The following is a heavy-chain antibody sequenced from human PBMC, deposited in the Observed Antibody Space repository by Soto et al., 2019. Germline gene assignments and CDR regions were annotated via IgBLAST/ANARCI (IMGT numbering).Heavy chain of an antibody. CDR3: ARSETAGHRGFDI. D-gene: IGHD6-19*01. CDR2: IIPTFGTA. Sequence: QVQLVQSGAEMREPGSSVKVSCKASGGTFSSSAINWLRQAPGQGPEWMGGIIPTFGTANYIEKFRGRVTITADTSTSTAYMEVSSLPSEDTAMSFCARSETAGHRGFDIWGQGTMVTVSS. V-gene: IGHV1-69*06. CDR1: GGTFSSSA. J-gene: IGHJ3*02.